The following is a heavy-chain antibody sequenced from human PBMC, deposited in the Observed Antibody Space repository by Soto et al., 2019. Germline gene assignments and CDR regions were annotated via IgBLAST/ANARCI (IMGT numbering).Heavy chain of an antibody. Sequence: GGSLRLSCAVSGFRFRDYWMSWVRQAPGKGLEWVANIKQDESDKYYVDSVKGRFTISRDNAKNALYLQMNSLRVEDTAVYYCAAYCYTMTCTHFHGYSSGPVTQFTVSA. CDR1: GFRFRDYW. CDR2: IKQDESDK. J-gene: IGHJ5*02. CDR3: AAYCYTMTCTHFHGYS. V-gene: IGHV3-7*03. D-gene: IGHD3-16*02.